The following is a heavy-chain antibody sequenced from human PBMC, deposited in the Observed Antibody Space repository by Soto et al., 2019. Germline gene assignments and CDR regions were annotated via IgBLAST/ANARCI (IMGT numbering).Heavy chain of an antibody. CDR3: ARAGRSGRYFFDS. CDR2: VYYSGTT. J-gene: IGHJ4*02. CDR1: GGSMNYYY. V-gene: IGHV4-59*01. Sequence: QVLLQESGPGLVQPSETLSLTCTVSGGSMNYYYWSWLRQSPGKGLEWIGYVYYSGTTYYNPSLQSRVTISIDTSQNQFSLKLRSVTAADSAIYYCARAGRSGRYFFDSWGRGTLVTVSS. D-gene: IGHD6-19*01.